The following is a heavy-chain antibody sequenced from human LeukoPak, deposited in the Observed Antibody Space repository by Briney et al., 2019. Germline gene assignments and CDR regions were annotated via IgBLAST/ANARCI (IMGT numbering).Heavy chain of an antibody. CDR3: ARDPAQFSITRGFDP. Sequence: SETLSLICAVYGGSFSGYYWSWIRQPPGKGLEWIGEINHSGSTNYSPSLKSRVTISVDTSKNQFSLKLSSVTAADTAVYYCARDPAQFSITRGFDPWGQGTLVTVSS. V-gene: IGHV4-34*01. CDR1: GGSFSGYY. J-gene: IGHJ5*02. D-gene: IGHD2-2*01. CDR2: INHSGST.